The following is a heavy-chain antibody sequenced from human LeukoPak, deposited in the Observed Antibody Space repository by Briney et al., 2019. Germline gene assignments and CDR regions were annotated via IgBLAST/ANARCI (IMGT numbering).Heavy chain of an antibody. D-gene: IGHD5/OR15-5a*01. CDR3: ARESTRGISPDY. CDR1: GFTFSSYA. J-gene: IGHJ4*02. CDR2: VSGSGGST. Sequence: PGGSLRLSCAASGFTFSSYAMSWVRQAPGKGLEWVSGVSGSGGSTYYADSVKGRFTISRDNSKNKLYLQMNSLRAEDTAVYYCARESTRGISPDYWGQGTLVTVSS. V-gene: IGHV3-23*01.